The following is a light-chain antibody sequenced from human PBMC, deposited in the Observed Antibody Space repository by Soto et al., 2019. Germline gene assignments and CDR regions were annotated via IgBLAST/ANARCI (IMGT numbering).Light chain of an antibody. Sequence: QSVLTQPASLSGFPGQSITISCTGTSIDIGSYNYVSWYQQHPGKAPKLMIFDVSYRPSGISDRFSGSKSGNTASLTISGLQPEDEADYYCSSYGASSTLFGGGTKLTVL. V-gene: IGLV2-14*03. J-gene: IGLJ2*01. CDR3: SSYGASSTL. CDR2: DVS. CDR1: SIDIGSYNY.